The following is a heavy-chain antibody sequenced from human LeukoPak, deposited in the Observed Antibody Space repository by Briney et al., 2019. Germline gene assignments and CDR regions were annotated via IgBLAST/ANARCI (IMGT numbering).Heavy chain of an antibody. CDR3: ARDKEDFDF. Sequence: SETLSLTCTVYGGSISSNYWSWIRQPPGKGLEWIGYISYSGSTDYNPSLKSRVTMSIDTSKNQFSLKLSSVTAADTALYYCARDKEDFDFWGQGTLVTVSS. J-gene: IGHJ4*02. V-gene: IGHV4-59*01. CDR2: ISYSGST. CDR1: GGSISSNY.